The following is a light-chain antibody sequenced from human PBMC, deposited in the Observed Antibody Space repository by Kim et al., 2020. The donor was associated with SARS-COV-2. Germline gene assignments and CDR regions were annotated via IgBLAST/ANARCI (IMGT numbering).Light chain of an antibody. Sequence: STGERATLSCRASQSVSSYLAWYQQKPGQAPRLLIYDASNRATGIPARFSGSGSGTDFTLTISSLEPEDFAVYYGQQRSNWPPLYTFGQGTKLEI. CDR2: DAS. V-gene: IGKV3-11*01. J-gene: IGKJ2*01. CDR3: QQRSNWPPLYT. CDR1: QSVSSY.